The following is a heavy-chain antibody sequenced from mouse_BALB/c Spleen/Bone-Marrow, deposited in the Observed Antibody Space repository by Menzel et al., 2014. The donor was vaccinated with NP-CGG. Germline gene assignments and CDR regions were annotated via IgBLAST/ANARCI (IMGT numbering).Heavy chain of an antibody. Sequence: VQLQQSGAGLVKPGASVKLSCTASGFNIKDTYMHWVKQRPEQGLEWIGRIDPANGNTKYDPKFQGKATITADTSSNTAYLQLSSLTSEDTAVYYCAGGWLPSYAMDYWGQGTSVTVSS. D-gene: IGHD2-2*01. CDR3: AGGWLPSYAMDY. J-gene: IGHJ4*01. CDR2: IDPANGNT. CDR1: GFNIKDTY. V-gene: IGHV14-3*02.